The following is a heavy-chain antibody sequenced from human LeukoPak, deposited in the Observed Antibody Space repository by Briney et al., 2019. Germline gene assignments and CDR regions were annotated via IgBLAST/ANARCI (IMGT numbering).Heavy chain of an antibody. CDR3: ARRTESSGRYFDY. Sequence: GGSLRLSCAVSGFTFSSYAISWVRQAPGKGLEWVSSISSSSSYIYYADSVKGRFTISRDNAKNSLYLQMNSLRAEDTAVYYCARRTESSGRYFDYWGQGTLVTVSS. CDR2: ISSSSSYI. D-gene: IGHD3-10*01. J-gene: IGHJ4*02. CDR1: GFTFSSYA. V-gene: IGHV3-21*01.